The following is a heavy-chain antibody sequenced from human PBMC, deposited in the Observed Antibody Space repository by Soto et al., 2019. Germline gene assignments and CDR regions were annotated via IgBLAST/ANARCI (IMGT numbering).Heavy chain of an antibody. Sequence: SVKVSCKGSGYTFTGYYIHWVRQTPGQGPEWMGEISPQTGGTKYAQKYQGRVTMTRDTSITTVYMELSNLSPDDTAVYYCGRGRSGELVIFYWGQGTLVTVSS. CDR2: ISPQTGGT. D-gene: IGHD1-26*01. V-gene: IGHV1-2*02. J-gene: IGHJ4*02. CDR3: GRGRSGELVIFY. CDR1: GYTFTGYY.